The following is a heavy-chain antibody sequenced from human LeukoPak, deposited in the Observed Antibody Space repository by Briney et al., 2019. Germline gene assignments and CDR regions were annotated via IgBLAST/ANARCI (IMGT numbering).Heavy chain of an antibody. CDR1: GYSFTNNW. CDR2: ILPGDSDT. J-gene: IGHJ1*01. CDR3: ATYAGTSSKYFHH. Sequence: PGESLKISCKGSGYSFTNNWIGWVRQIPGKGLEWMGIILPGDSDTRYSPSFQGQVTISADKSINTAYVQWSSLKASDTAMYYCATYAGTSSKYFHHWGQGTLVTVSS. D-gene: IGHD3-10*01. V-gene: IGHV5-51*01.